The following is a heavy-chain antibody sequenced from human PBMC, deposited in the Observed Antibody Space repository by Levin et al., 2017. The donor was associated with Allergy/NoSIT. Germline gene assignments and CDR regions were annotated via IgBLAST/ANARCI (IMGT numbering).Heavy chain of an antibody. V-gene: IGHV3-20*04. D-gene: IGHD6-13*01. CDR1: GFTFDDYG. CDR3: ARVDSSSWVKWFDP. J-gene: IGHJ5*02. Sequence: GGSLRLSCAASGFTFDDYGMSWVRQAPGKGLEWVSGINWNGGSTGYADSVKGRFTISRDNAKNSLYLQMNSLRAEDTALYYCARVDSSSWVKWFDPWGQGTLVTVSS. CDR2: INWNGGST.